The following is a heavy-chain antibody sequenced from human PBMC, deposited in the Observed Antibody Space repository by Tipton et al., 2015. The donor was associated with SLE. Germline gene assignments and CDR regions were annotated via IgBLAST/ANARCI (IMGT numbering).Heavy chain of an antibody. CDR3: ARDLDNSLGY. Sequence: SLRLSCAASGFTFSSYSMNWVRQAPGKGLEWVSYISSSRSTIYYADSVKGRFTISRDNAKNSLYLQMNSLRAEDTAVYYCARDLDNSLGYWGQGTLVTVSS. CDR2: ISSSRSTI. CDR1: GFTFSSYS. D-gene: IGHD1-1*01. V-gene: IGHV3-48*01. J-gene: IGHJ4*02.